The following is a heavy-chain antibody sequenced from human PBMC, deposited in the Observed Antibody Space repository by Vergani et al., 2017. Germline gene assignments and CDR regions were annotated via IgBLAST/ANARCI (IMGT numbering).Heavy chain of an antibody. D-gene: IGHD2-15*01. Sequence: QVQLVESGGGVVQPGRSLRLSCAASGFTFSSYGMHWVRQAPGKGLEWVAVISYDGSNKYYADSVKGRFTISRDNSKNTLYLQMNSLRAEDTAVYYCAKEAGIFLTTPTDYWDQGTLVTVSS. CDR3: AKEAGIFLTTPTDY. J-gene: IGHJ4*02. CDR1: GFTFSSYG. V-gene: IGHV3-30*18. CDR2: ISYDGSNK.